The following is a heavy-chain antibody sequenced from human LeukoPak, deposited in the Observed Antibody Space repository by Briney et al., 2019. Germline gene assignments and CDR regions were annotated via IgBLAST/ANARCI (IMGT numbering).Heavy chain of an antibody. CDR1: GFTFSSYS. D-gene: IGHD5-12*01. J-gene: IGHJ4*02. Sequence: TGGSLGLSCAASGFTFSSYSMTWVRQAPGKGLEWVSSISSSSSYIYYADSVKGRFTISRDNAKNSLYLQMNSLRAEDTAVYYCARDEGWLQLGFDYWGQGTLVTVSS. CDR3: ARDEGWLQLGFDY. CDR2: ISSSSSYI. V-gene: IGHV3-21*01.